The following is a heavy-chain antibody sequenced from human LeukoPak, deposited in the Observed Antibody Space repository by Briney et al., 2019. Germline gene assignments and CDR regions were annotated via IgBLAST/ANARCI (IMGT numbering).Heavy chain of an antibody. Sequence: GGSLTLFCAASGLTLSSNYMRWLRQAPGKGLEWVTVIYSGGSKYYPDSVKGRFTISRDKSKNTLYLQMNSLRAEDTAVDYCARAFLGYVDYWGQGTLVTVSS. CDR1: GLTLSSNY. V-gene: IGHV3-53*01. CDR3: ARAFLGYVDY. CDR2: IYSGGSK. J-gene: IGHJ4*02.